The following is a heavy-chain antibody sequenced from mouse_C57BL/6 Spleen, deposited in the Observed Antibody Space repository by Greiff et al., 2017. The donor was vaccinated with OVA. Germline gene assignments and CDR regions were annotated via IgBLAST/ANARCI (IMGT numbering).Heavy chain of an antibody. CDR2: INPNNGGT. Sequence: VQLKESGPELVKPGASVKIPCKASGYTFTDYNMDWVKQSHGKSLEWIGDINPNNGGTIYNQKFKGKATLTVDKSSSTAYMELRSLTSEDTAVYYCARNGLRLYCDYWGQGTTLTVSS. J-gene: IGHJ2*01. V-gene: IGHV1-18*01. D-gene: IGHD2-4*01. CDR3: ARNGLRLYCDY. CDR1: GYTFTDYN.